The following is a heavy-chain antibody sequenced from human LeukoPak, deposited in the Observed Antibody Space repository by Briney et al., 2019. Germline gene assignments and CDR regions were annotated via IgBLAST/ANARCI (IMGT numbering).Heavy chain of an antibody. CDR2: IYYSGST. Sequence: SETLSLTCTVSGGSISSYYWSWIRQPPGKGLEWIGYIYYSGSTNYNPSLKSRVTISVDTSKNQSSLKLSSVTAADTAVYYCARVGLGGYYYYYYGMDVWGQGTTVTVSS. V-gene: IGHV4-59*01. CDR3: ARVGLGGYYYYYYGMDV. D-gene: IGHD3-3*01. CDR1: GGSISSYY. J-gene: IGHJ6*02.